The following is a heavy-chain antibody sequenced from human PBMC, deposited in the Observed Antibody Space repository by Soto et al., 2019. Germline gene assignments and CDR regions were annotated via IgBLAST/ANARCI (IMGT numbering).Heavy chain of an antibody. J-gene: IGHJ4*02. CDR1: GFTFTRYS. Sequence: GGSLRLSCAASGFTFTRYSMNWVRQAPGKGLEWVSSISSTTNYIYYGDSMKGRFTISRDNAKNSLYLEMNSLRAEDTAVYYCARESEDLTPNFDYWGQGTLVSVSS. CDR2: ISSTTNYI. CDR3: ARESEDLTPNFDY. V-gene: IGHV3-21*06.